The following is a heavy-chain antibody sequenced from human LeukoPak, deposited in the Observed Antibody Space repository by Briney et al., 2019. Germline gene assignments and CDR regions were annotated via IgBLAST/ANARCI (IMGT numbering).Heavy chain of an antibody. CDR2: INNDGSST. V-gene: IGHV3-74*01. Sequence: GGSLRLSCAASGFTFSSYWMHWVRQAPGKGLVWVSRINNDGSSTNYADSVKGRFTISRDNAKNSLYLQMNSLRAEDTAVYYCARDHPGSAYYPGDFDYWGQGTLVTVSS. J-gene: IGHJ4*02. CDR3: ARDHPGSAYYPGDFDY. D-gene: IGHD3-22*01. CDR1: GFTFSSYW.